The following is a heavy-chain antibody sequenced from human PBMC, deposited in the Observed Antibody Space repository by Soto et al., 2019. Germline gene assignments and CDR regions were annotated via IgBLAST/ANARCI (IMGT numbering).Heavy chain of an antibody. J-gene: IGHJ5*02. CDR3: ARAYYDASGYGLDP. CDR2: IFHSGST. CDR1: GDSISSNNW. D-gene: IGHD3-22*01. Sequence: SETLSLTCAVSGDSISSNNWWSWVRQPPGKGLEWIGEIFHSGSTNYNPSLKSRVTISVDKSKNQFSLSLSSVTAADTAVYYCARAYYDASGYGLDPWGQGTLVTVSS. V-gene: IGHV4-4*02.